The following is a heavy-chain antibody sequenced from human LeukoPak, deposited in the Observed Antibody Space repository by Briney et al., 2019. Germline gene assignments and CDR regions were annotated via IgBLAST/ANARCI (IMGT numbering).Heavy chain of an antibody. CDR1: GGSISTTNW. V-gene: IGHV4-4*02. J-gene: IGHJ5*02. CDR3: ARVRTSTNLNWFDP. Sequence: SETLSLTCAVSGGSISTTNWWNWVRQPPGKGLEWIGEIYHTGSTNYNPSLKSRVTISVGKSKNQFSLKLSSVTAADTAVYYCARVRTSTNLNWFDPWGQGTLVTVSS. D-gene: IGHD2-2*01. CDR2: IYHTGST.